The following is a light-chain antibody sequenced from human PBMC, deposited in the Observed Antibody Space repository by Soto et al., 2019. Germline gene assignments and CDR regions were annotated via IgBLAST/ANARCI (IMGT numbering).Light chain of an antibody. CDR3: QQSHSTPLT. J-gene: IGKJ4*01. CDR2: AAS. CDR1: QSISRY. Sequence: DIQMTQSPSSLSASVGDRVTITCRESQSISRYLKWYQQRPGKAPKLLIYAASNLQIGVPSRFSGSGVGTDFTLTISSLQPEDFATYYCQQSHSTPLTFGGGTKVDI. V-gene: IGKV1-39*01.